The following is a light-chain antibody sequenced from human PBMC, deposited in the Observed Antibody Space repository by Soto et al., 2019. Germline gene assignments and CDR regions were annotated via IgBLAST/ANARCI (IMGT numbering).Light chain of an antibody. Sequence: DLVMTQSPLSLPVTPGEPASISCRSSQSLLHSNGYTYLDWYLQKPGQSPQLLIYLGSNRASGVPDRFSGSGSGTDFTLKISRMEAEDVGVYYCMQALQTPYTFGQGTKLEIK. CDR3: MQALQTPYT. V-gene: IGKV2-28*01. CDR2: LGS. J-gene: IGKJ2*01. CDR1: QSLLHSNGYTY.